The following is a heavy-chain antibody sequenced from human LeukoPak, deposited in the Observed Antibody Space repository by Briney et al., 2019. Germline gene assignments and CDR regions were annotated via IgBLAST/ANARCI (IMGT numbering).Heavy chain of an antibody. J-gene: IGHJ3*02. Sequence: PSETLSLTCTVSGGSISSSSYYWGWIRQPPGKGLEWIGSIYYNGSTYYNPSLKSRVTISVDASKNQFSLKLSSVTAADTAVYYCARDSSGWYEAFDIWGQGTMVTVSS. CDR3: ARDSSGWYEAFDI. CDR1: GGSISSSSYY. D-gene: IGHD6-19*01. V-gene: IGHV4-39*01. CDR2: IYYNGST.